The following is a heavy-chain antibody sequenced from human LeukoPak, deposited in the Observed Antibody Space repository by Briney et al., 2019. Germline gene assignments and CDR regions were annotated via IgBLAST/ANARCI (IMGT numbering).Heavy chain of an antibody. CDR3: ARDWKYCSGGTCYGGFDY. CDR1: GFTFSFYS. J-gene: IGHJ4*02. V-gene: IGHV3-21*01. CDR2: ISSDSRYI. D-gene: IGHD2-15*01. Sequence: GGSLRLSCAASGFTFSFYSMNWVRQAPGKGLEWVSSISSDSRYIYYADSVKGRFTISRDNAKNSLYLQMNSLRAEDTAVYYCARDWKYCSGGTCYGGFDYWGQGTLVTVSS.